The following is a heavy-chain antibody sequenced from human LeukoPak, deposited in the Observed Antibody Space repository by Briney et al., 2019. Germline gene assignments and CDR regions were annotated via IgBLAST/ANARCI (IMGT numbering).Heavy chain of an antibody. V-gene: IGHV1-2*02. J-gene: IGHJ5*02. CDR1: GYTFTGYY. D-gene: IGHD1-1*01. Sequence: GASVKVSCKASGYTFTGYYMHWVRQAPGQGLEWMGWINPNSGGTNYAQKFQGRVTMTRDTSISTAYMELSRLRSDDTAVYYCARVLEYNWNDATGDWFDPWGQGTLVTVSS. CDR2: INPNSGGT. CDR3: ARVLEYNWNDATGDWFDP.